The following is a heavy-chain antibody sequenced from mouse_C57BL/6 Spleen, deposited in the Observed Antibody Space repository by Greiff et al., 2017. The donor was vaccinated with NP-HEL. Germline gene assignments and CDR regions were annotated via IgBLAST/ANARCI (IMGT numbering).Heavy chain of an antibody. D-gene: IGHD2-4*01. CDR2: ISNGGGST. V-gene: IGHV5-12*01. J-gene: IGHJ4*01. CDR3: ASDDYADAIDY. Sequence: EVQLVESGGGLVQPGGSLKLSCAASGFTFSDYYMSWVRQTPEKRLEWVAYISNGGGSTYYPDTVKGRFTISRDNAKNTLYLQMSRLTSEDTAMYYCASDDYADAIDYWGQGTSVTVSS. CDR1: GFTFSDYY.